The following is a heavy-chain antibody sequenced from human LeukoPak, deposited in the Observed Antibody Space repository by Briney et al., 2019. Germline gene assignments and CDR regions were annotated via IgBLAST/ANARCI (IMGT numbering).Heavy chain of an antibody. CDR3: ARVDSSSGYYHQFDY. CDR2: IIPIFGTA. J-gene: IGHJ4*02. Sequence: SVKVSCKASGGTFSSYAISWVRQAPGQGLEWMGGIIPIFGTANYAQKFQGRDTITADESTSTAYMELSSLRSEDTAVYYCARVDSSSGYYHQFDYWGQGTLVTVSS. CDR1: GGTFSSYA. V-gene: IGHV1-69*01. D-gene: IGHD3-22*01.